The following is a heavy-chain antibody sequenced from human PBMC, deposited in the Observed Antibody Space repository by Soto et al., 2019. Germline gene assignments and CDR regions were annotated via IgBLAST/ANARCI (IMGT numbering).Heavy chain of an antibody. Sequence: QVQLVESGGGVVQPGRSLRLSCVGSGFIFSNNGMHWVRQAPGKGLEWVAFMSYDGSEKFYGDSVKGRFTISRDNSERTLYLHMSSLRGDDTAVYYCAIVRVKESSLDHWGQGTQVTVSS. D-gene: IGHD3-16*02. CDR1: GFIFSNNG. CDR2: MSYDGSEK. V-gene: IGHV3-30*03. J-gene: IGHJ4*02. CDR3: AIVRVKESSLDH.